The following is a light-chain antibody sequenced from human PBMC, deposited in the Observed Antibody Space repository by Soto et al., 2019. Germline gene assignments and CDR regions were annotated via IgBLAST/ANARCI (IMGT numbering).Light chain of an antibody. CDR1: QSVSSGY. Sequence: EIVLTQSPATLSLSPGERATLSCRASQSVSSGYLAWYQQKCGQEPRLLISGTSNRATGTPDRFSGSGSGTDFTLTISRLEREDFAVYYFQQCRRSPLTFGGGTKVEI. V-gene: IGKV3-20*01. CDR3: QQCRRSPLT. J-gene: IGKJ4*01. CDR2: GTS.